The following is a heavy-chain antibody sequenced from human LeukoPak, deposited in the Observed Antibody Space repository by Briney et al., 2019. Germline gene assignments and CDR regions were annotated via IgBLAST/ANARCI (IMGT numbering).Heavy chain of an antibody. CDR3: ARDCGSGSYYSYYYMDV. Sequence: SETLSLTCAVYGGSFSGYYWSWIRQPPGKGLEWIGEINHSGSTDYNPSLKSRVTISVDTSKNQFSLKLSSVTAADTAVYYCARDCGSGSYYSYYYMDVWGKGTTVTVSS. CDR2: INHSGST. D-gene: IGHD3-10*01. J-gene: IGHJ6*03. V-gene: IGHV4-34*01. CDR1: GGSFSGYY.